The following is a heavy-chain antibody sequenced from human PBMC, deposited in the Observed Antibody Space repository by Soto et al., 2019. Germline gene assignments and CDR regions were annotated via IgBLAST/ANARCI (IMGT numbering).Heavy chain of an antibody. CDR3: TRPYDVDYSTFDY. J-gene: IGHJ4*02. D-gene: IGHD4-17*01. CDR1: GFTFSDSA. Sequence: EVQLVESGGGLVQPGGSLKLSCAASGFTFSDSAIHWVRQTSGKGLEWVGRIRSKANNYATVYAASLEGRFTISRDDAKSTAHLQMNSLKTEDTAVYSCTRPYDVDYSTFDYWRQGTLVIVSS. CDR2: IRSKANNYAT. V-gene: IGHV3-73*02.